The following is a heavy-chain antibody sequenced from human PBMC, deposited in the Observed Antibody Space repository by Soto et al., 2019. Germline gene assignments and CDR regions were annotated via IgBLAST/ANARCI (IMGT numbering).Heavy chain of an antibody. Sequence: QVQLVESGGGVVQPGRSLRLSCVVSGFSFSNFGMHWVRQTPGKGLEWVAVIWYDGSNAYYADSVQGRFTISRDNSKNTLYMQMNSLRADDTAVYYCARGFGHNYGAPDYWGQGTLVTVSS. D-gene: IGHD5-18*01. CDR3: ARGFGHNYGAPDY. CDR2: IWYDGSNA. V-gene: IGHV3-33*01. J-gene: IGHJ4*02. CDR1: GFSFSNFG.